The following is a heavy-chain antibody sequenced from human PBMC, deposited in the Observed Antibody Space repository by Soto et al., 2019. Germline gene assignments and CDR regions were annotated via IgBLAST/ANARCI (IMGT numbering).Heavy chain of an antibody. CDR2: IIPICGTA. J-gene: IGHJ6*02. CDR1: GGTFSSYA. Sequence: QVQLVQSGAEVKKPGSSVKVSYKASGGTFSSYAISWVRQAPGQGLEWMGGIIPICGTANYAQKFQGRVTIXAXESXSTAYMELSSLGSEDKAVYYCASSVAKYYYDGMDVWCQGTTVTVSS. V-gene: IGHV1-69*12. D-gene: IGHD5-12*01. CDR3: ASSVAKYYYDGMDV.